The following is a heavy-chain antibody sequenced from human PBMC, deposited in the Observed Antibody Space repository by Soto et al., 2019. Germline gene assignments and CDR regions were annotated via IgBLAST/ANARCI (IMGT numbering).Heavy chain of an antibody. D-gene: IGHD6-13*01. CDR3: ARDRFSSSWYQYPYYYYGMDV. Sequence: ASVKVSCKASGYTFTSYGISWVRQAPGQGLEWMGWISAYNGNTNYAQKIQGRVNMTTDTSTSTAYMELRSLRSDDTAVYYCARDRFSSSWYQYPYYYYGMDVWGQGTTVTVSS. V-gene: IGHV1-18*01. CDR1: GYTFTSYG. CDR2: ISAYNGNT. J-gene: IGHJ6*02.